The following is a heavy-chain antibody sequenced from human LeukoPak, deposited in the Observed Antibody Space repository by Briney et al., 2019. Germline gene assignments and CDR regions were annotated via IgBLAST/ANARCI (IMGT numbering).Heavy chain of an antibody. V-gene: IGHV3-74*01. D-gene: IGHD2-21*01. CDR2: LHSDGSST. Sequence: GGSLRLSCGASGFSVSNYWMHWVRQAPGKGLVWVSRLHSDGSSTSYADSVKGRFTISRDNAKNTLYLQMNSLRAEDAAVYYCARSAWPYYFDYWGQGTLVTVSS. CDR3: ARSAWPYYFDY. CDR1: GFSVSNYW. J-gene: IGHJ4*02.